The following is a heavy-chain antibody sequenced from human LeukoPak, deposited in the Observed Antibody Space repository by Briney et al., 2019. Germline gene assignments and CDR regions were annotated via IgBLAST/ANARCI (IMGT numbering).Heavy chain of an antibody. CDR1: GYTFTSYY. CDR3: ARDYPGWYCTNGVCTGVHDAFDI. CDR2: INPSGGST. D-gene: IGHD2-8*01. Sequence: ASVKVSCKASGYTFTSYYMHWVRQAPGQGLDWMGIINPSGGSTSYAQKFQGRVTMTRDTSTSTVYMELSSLRSEDTAVYYCARDYPGWYCTNGVCTGVHDAFDIWGQGTMVTVSS. J-gene: IGHJ3*02. V-gene: IGHV1-46*01.